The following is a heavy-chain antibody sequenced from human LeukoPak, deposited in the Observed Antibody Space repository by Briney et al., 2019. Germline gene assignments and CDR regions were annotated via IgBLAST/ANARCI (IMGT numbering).Heavy chain of an antibody. J-gene: IGHJ6*04. V-gene: IGHV3-53*01. CDR1: GFTVSTNY. CDR3: ARDSEVVPAMAQMDV. D-gene: IGHD2-21*02. Sequence: GGSLRLSCAASGFTVSTNYMSWVRQAPGKGLEWVSVIYTDGSTHYADSVKGRFTISRDNSKNALYLQMNSLRAEDTAVYYCARDSEVVPAMAQMDVWGKGTTVTVSS. CDR2: IYTDGST.